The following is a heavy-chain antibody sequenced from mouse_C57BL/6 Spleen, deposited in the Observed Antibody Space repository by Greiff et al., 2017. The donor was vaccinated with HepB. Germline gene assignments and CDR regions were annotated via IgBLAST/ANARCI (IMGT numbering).Heavy chain of an antibody. Sequence: QVQLQQSGPELVKPGASVKISCKASGYAFSSSWMNWVKQRPGKGLEWIGRIYPGDGDTNYNGKFKGKATLTADKSSSTAYMQLSSLTSEDSAVYFCARSATGLDYWGQGTTLTVSS. CDR3: ARSATGLDY. CDR1: GYAFSSSW. J-gene: IGHJ2*01. V-gene: IGHV1-82*01. CDR2: IYPGDGDT. D-gene: IGHD1-2*01.